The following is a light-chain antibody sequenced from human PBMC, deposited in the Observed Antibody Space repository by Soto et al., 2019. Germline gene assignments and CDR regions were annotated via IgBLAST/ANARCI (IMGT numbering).Light chain of an antibody. Sequence: QSALTQPASVSGSPGQSITISCTGTSSDVGSYNLVSWYQQHPGKAPKVMIYEGSKWPSGVSNRFSGSKSGNTASLTISGLQAEDEADYYCCSYAGSSTDVFGTGTKVTVL. CDR2: EGS. CDR1: SSDVGSYNL. J-gene: IGLJ1*01. CDR3: CSYAGSSTDV. V-gene: IGLV2-23*01.